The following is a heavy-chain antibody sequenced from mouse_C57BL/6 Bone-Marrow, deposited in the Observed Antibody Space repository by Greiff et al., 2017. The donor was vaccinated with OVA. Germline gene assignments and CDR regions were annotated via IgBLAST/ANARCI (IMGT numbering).Heavy chain of an antibody. CDR1: GYTFTDYY. D-gene: IGHD4-1*01. V-gene: IGHV1-75*01. J-gene: IGHJ2*01. CDR3: AREGLTGTYDY. Sequence: QVHVKQSGPELVKPGASVKISCKASGYTFTDYYINWVKQRPGQGLEWIGWIFPGSGSTYYNEKFKGKATLTVDKSSRTAYMLLSSLTSEDAAVYFCAREGLTGTYDYWGQGTTLTVSS. CDR2: IFPGSGST.